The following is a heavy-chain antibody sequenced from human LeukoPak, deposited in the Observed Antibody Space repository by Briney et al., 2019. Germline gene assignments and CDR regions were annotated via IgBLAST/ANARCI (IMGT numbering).Heavy chain of an antibody. D-gene: IGHD1-26*01. V-gene: IGHV4-30-2*01. CDR3: ARVSRLSGMPYYYYYMDV. CDR1: GGSISSGGYY. Sequence: SETLSLTCTVSGGSISSGGYYWSWIRQPPGKGLEWIGYIYHSGSTYCNPSLKSRVTISVDRSKNQFSLKLSSVTAADTAVYYCARVSRLSGMPYYYYYMDVWGKGTTVTVSS. J-gene: IGHJ6*03. CDR2: IYHSGST.